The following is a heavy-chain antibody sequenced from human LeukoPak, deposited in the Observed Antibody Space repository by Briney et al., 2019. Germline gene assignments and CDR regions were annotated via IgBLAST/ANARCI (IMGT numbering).Heavy chain of an antibody. CDR2: ISHDGSNK. D-gene: IGHD4-17*01. CDR1: GFTFSSYG. Sequence: GGSLRPSCAASGFTFSSYGMHWVRQAPGKGLEWVAVISHDGSNKYYADSVKGRFTISRDNSKNTLYLQMNSLRAEDTAVYYCAKDPANDYGDSYFDYWGQGTLVTVSS. V-gene: IGHV3-30*18. J-gene: IGHJ4*02. CDR3: AKDPANDYGDSYFDY.